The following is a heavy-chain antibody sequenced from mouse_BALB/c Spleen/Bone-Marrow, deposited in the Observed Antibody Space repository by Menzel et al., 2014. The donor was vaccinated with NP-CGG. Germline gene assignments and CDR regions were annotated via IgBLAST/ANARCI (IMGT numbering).Heavy chain of an antibody. CDR3: ARRDYAMDY. V-gene: IGHV1-14*01. J-gene: IGHJ4*01. CDR2: INPYSDGT. CDR1: GYTFTSYV. Sequence: VQLQQSGPELVKPGASVKMSCKASGYTFTSYVMHWVKQKPGQGLEWIGYINPYSDGTKYNEKFKGKATLTSDKSSGTAYMELSSLTSEDSAVYYCARRDYAMDYWGQGTSVTVSS.